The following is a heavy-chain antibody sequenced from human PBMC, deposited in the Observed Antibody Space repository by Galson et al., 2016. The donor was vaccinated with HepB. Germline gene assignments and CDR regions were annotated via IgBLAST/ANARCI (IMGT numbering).Heavy chain of an antibody. CDR2: ISYDGSNK. CDR1: GFTFSSYG. CDR3: ARLYGDVTLFDY. D-gene: IGHD4-17*01. V-gene: IGHV3-30*03. Sequence: SLRLSCAASGFTFSSYGMHWVRQAPGKGLGWVAVISYDGSNKYYADSVKGRFTVSRDNAKNSLYLQMNSLRVDDTAVYYCARLYGDVTLFDYWGQGTLVTVSS. J-gene: IGHJ4*02.